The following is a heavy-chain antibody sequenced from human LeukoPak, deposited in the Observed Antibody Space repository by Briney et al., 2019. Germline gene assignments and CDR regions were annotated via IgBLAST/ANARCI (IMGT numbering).Heavy chain of an antibody. J-gene: IGHJ4*02. V-gene: IGHV3-23*01. D-gene: IGHD3-10*01. CDR1: GFTFSSYA. CDR3: AKDQTVRGVIIDYFDY. Sequence: GGSLRLSCAASGFTFSSYAMSWVCQAPGKGLEWVSAISGSGGSTYYADSVKGRFTISRDNSKNTLYLQMNSLRAEDTAVYYCAKDQTVRGVIIDYFDYWGQGTLVTVSS. CDR2: ISGSGGST.